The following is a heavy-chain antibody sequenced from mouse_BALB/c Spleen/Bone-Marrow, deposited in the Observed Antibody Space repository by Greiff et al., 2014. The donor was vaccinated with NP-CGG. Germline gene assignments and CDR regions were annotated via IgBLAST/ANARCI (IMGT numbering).Heavy chain of an antibody. D-gene: IGHD2-2*01. CDR1: GYTFTNYW. V-gene: IGHV1S41*01. CDR2: IAPGSGST. Sequence: DLVKPGASVKLSCKTSGYTFTNYWINWIKQRPGQGLEWLGRIAPGSGSTYYNEIFEVKAPLTVDTSSSTAYIQLSSLASEDSAVDFGARERYGYDGWYFDVWGAGTTVTVSS. J-gene: IGHJ1*01. CDR3: ARERYGYDGWYFDV.